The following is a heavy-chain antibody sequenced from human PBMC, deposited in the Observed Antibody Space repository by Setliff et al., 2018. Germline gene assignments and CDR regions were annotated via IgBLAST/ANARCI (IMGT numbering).Heavy chain of an antibody. CDR3: ARSINGYQQRYDF. V-gene: IGHV3-48*03. J-gene: IGHJ4*02. Sequence: PGGSLRLSCAASGFNFNRYAMNWVRQTPGKGLEWVSYINSGGTKIYYADSVEGRFTISRDNGKNSLFLQMNGVRAEDTAVYYCARSINGYQQRYDFWGQGALVTVSS. D-gene: IGHD3-16*01. CDR2: INSGGTKI. CDR1: GFNFNRYA.